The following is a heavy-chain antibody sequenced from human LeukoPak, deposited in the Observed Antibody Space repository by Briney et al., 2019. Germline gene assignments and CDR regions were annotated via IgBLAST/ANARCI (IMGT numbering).Heavy chain of an antibody. D-gene: IGHD2-15*01. J-gene: IGHJ4*02. Sequence: GGSLRLSCAASGFTFSSYWMHWVRQAPGKGLVWVSRISTDGSNTNYADSVNGRFTVSRDDAKNTLYLQMNSLRAEDTAVYYCARGKDSSHDYWGQGTLVTVSS. CDR3: ARGKDSSHDY. CDR1: GFTFSSYW. V-gene: IGHV3-74*01. CDR2: ISTDGSNT.